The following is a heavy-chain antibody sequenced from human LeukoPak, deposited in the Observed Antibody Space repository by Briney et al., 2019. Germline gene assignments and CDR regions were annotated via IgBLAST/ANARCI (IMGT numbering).Heavy chain of an antibody. J-gene: IGHJ3*02. Sequence: SETLSLTCTVSGGSISSSSYYWGWIRQPPGKGLEWIGSIYYSGSTYYNPSLKSRVTISVDTSKNQFSLKLSSVTAADTAVYYCARVTMVRGVIFGAFDIWGQGTMVTVSS. D-gene: IGHD3-10*01. CDR3: ARVTMVRGVIFGAFDI. CDR2: IYYSGST. V-gene: IGHV4-39*07. CDR1: GGSISSSSYY.